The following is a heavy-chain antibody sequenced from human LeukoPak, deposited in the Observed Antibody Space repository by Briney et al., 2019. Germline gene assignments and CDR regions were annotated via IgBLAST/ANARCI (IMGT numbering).Heavy chain of an antibody. CDR3: AAEYYDILTGYS. J-gene: IGHJ4*02. Sequence: HPGGSLGLSCAASGFTFDDYAMHWVRHAPGKGLEWVSLISGDGGSTYYADSVKGRFTISRDNSKNSLYLQMNSLRTEDTALYYCAAEYYDILTGYSWGQGTLVTVSS. D-gene: IGHD3-9*01. V-gene: IGHV3-43*02. CDR2: ISGDGGST. CDR1: GFTFDDYA.